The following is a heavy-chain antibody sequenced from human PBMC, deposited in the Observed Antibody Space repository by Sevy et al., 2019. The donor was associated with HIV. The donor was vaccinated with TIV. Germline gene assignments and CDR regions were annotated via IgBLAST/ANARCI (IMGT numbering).Heavy chain of an antibody. Sequence: GGSLRPSCAASGFTFSGSAMHWVRQASGKGLEWVGRIRSKANSYATAYAASVKGRFTISRDDSKNTAYLQMNSLKTEDTAVYYCTSTLGGIVVVPAATTAFDIWGQGTMVTVSS. J-gene: IGHJ3*02. CDR2: IRSKANSYAT. CDR3: TSTLGGIVVVPAATTAFDI. D-gene: IGHD2-2*01. CDR1: GFTFSGSA. V-gene: IGHV3-73*01.